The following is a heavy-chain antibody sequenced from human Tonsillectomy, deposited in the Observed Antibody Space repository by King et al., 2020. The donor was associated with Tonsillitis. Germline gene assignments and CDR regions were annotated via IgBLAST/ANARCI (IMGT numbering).Heavy chain of an antibody. CDR3: AKYQLLSSYFQH. CDR2: ISGSGGST. V-gene: IGHV3-23*04. Sequence: VQLVESGGGLVQPGGSLRLSCGASGFNFSSYAMSWVRQAPGKGLEWVSAISGSGGSTYYADSVKGRLTISRDNTKNTLYLQMNSLRAEDTAVYYCAKYQLLSSYFQHWGQGTLVTVSS. D-gene: IGHD2-2*01. J-gene: IGHJ1*01. CDR1: GFNFSSYA.